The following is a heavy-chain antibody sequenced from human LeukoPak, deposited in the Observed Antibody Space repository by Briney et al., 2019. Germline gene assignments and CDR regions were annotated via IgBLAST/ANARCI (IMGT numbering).Heavy chain of an antibody. CDR2: VNPNSGGT. D-gene: IGHD3-10*01. Sequence: ASVKVSCKASGYTFTGYYMHWVRQAPGQGLEWMGWVNPNSGGTNYAQKFQGRVTMTRDTSISTAYMELSRLRSDDTAVYYCARYMVRGVIFVRHLGFDPWGQGTLVTVSS. CDR1: GYTFTGYY. J-gene: IGHJ5*02. V-gene: IGHV1-2*02. CDR3: ARYMVRGVIFVRHLGFDP.